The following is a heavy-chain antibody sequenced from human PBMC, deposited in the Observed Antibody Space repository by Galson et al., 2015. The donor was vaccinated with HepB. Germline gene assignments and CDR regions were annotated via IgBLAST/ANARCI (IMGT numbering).Heavy chain of an antibody. CDR2: ISNSGSTT. Sequence: SLRLSCAASGFTFSDFYMSWIRQAPGKGLEWVSFISNSGSTTYYADSVKGRFTISRDNAKNSQYLQMNSLRAEDTAVYYCTRDARIGYYHYGMDVWGQGTTVTVSS. D-gene: IGHD3-3*02. J-gene: IGHJ6*02. CDR1: GFTFSDFY. CDR3: TRDARIGYYHYGMDV. V-gene: IGHV3-11*01.